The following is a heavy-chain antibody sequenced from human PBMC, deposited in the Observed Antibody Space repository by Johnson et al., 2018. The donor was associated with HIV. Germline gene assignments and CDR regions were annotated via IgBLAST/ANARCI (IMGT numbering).Heavy chain of an antibody. J-gene: IGHJ3*02. D-gene: IGHD3-22*01. V-gene: IGHV3-23*04. CDR2: ISGSGGST. CDR1: GFTFSSYA. Sequence: VQLVESGGGVVQPGGSLRLSCAASGFTFSSYAMSWVRQAPGKGLEWVSAISGSGGSTYYADSVKGRFTISRDNSKNTLYLQMNSLRVEDTAVYYCVRDKSTMIVVVPNDAFDIWGQGTMVTVSS. CDR3: VRDKSTMIVVVPNDAFDI.